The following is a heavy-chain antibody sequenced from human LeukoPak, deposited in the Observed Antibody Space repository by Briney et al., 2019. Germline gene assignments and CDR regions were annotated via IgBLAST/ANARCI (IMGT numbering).Heavy chain of an antibody. CDR1: GYTFTGYY. V-gene: IGHV1-2*06. J-gene: IGHJ1*01. CDR3: ARDAGDIVVVPAAFQH. Sequence: ASVKVSCKASGYTFTGYYMHWLRQAPGQGLEWMGRINPNSGGTNYAQKFQGRVTMTGDTSISTAYMELSRLRSDDTAVYYCARDAGDIVVVPAAFQHWGQGTLVTVSS. CDR2: INPNSGGT. D-gene: IGHD2-2*01.